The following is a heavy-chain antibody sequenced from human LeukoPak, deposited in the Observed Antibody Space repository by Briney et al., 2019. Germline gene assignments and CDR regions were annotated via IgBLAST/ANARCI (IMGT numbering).Heavy chain of an antibody. CDR1: GGTFSSYA. D-gene: IGHD6-19*01. Sequence: SVKVSCKASGGTFSSYAISWVRQAPGQGLEWMGGIIPIFGTENYAQKFQGRVTITADESTSTAYMELSSLRSEDTAVYYCAREQTEYSSGWYYYTRVRGPMDYWGQGTLVTVSS. CDR2: IIPIFGTE. J-gene: IGHJ4*02. CDR3: AREQTEYSSGWYYYTRVRGPMDY. V-gene: IGHV1-69*13.